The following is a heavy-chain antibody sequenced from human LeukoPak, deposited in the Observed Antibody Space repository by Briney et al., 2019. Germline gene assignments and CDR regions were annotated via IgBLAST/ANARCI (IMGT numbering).Heavy chain of an antibody. J-gene: IGHJ4*02. CDR1: GGSINGYF. V-gene: IGHV4-4*07. CDR2: ILTNGNT. Sequence: RPSETLSLTCTVSGGSINGYFWSWMRQPAGKGLEWIGRILTNGNTDYNPSLNSRVTMSMDTSRNQFSLKLRSVSAADTAVYYCARSARVEPGTGYYFDSWGQGTLVTVSS. CDR3: ARSARVEPGTGYYFDS. D-gene: IGHD2-15*01.